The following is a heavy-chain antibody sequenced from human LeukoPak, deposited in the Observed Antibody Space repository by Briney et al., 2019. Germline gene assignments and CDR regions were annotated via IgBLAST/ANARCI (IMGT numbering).Heavy chain of an antibody. CDR1: GFTFSKYG. V-gene: IGHV3-30*18. Sequence: GGSLRLSCAASGFTFSKYGVHWVRQAPGKGLEWVAVISDAGSEKYYADSVKGRFTISRDNSKNTVYRQMNSLRPEDTAVYYCAKNSGRDGYNDYFDYWGQGTLVTVSS. D-gene: IGHD5-24*01. J-gene: IGHJ4*02. CDR2: ISDAGSEK. CDR3: AKNSGRDGYNDYFDY.